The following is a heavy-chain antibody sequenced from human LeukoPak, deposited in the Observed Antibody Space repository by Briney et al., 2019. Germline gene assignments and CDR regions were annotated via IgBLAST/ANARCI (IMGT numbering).Heavy chain of an antibody. Sequence: GGSLRLSCAVSGFTFSTYAMSWVRQAPGKGLEWVSAISGSGGSTYYADSVKGRFTISRDNSKNTLYLQMNSLRAEDTAVYYCAKPRGGYYYYYMDVWGKGTTVTVSS. V-gene: IGHV3-23*01. CDR1: GFTFSTYA. CDR2: ISGSGGST. CDR3: AKPRGGYYYYYMDV. J-gene: IGHJ6*03. D-gene: IGHD3-16*01.